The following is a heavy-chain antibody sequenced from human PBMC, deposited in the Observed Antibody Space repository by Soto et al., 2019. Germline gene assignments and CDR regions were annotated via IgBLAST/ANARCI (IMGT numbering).Heavy chain of an antibody. Sequence: QVQLVQSGAEEKKPGASVKVSCKASGYTFTGYAMHWVRQAPGQRLEWMGWINAGNGNTKYSQKFQGIVTITRDTSASTAYMELSRLRSEDTAVYSCARAVAVPADFDYWGQVTLVTVSS. CDR2: INAGNGNT. CDR3: ARAVAVPADFDY. CDR1: GYTFTGYA. J-gene: IGHJ4*02. D-gene: IGHD6-19*01. V-gene: IGHV1-3*05.